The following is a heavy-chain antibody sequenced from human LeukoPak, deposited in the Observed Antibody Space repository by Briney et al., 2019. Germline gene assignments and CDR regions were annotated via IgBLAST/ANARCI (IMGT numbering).Heavy chain of an antibody. D-gene: IGHD3-10*01. Sequence: ASVKVSCKASGYTFTSYGISWVRQAPGQGLEWMGWISAYNGNTNYAQKLQGRVTMTTDTSTSTAYMELRSLRSDDTAVYYCARDRPKLLLWFGELSYAFDIWGQGTMVTVSS. CDR2: ISAYNGNT. CDR3: ARDRPKLLLWFGELSYAFDI. J-gene: IGHJ3*02. V-gene: IGHV1-18*01. CDR1: GYTFTSYG.